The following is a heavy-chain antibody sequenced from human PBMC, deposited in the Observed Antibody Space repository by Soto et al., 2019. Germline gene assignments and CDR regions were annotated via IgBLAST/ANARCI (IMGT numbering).Heavy chain of an antibody. CDR3: ARRYSSAFDI. Sequence: QVQLQESGPGLVKPSETLSLTCTVSGCSISSYYWSWIRQPPGKGLEWIGYIYYSGSTNYNPSLKSRVTISVDTSKNQFSLKLSSVTAADTAVYYCARRYSSAFDIWGQGTMVTVSS. D-gene: IGHD6-13*01. CDR1: GCSISSYY. J-gene: IGHJ3*02. CDR2: IYYSGST. V-gene: IGHV4-59*08.